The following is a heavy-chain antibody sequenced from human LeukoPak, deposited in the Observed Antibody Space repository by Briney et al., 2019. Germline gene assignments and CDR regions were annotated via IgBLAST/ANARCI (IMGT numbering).Heavy chain of an antibody. CDR2: IRYDGSNK. Sequence: PGGSLRLSCAASGFTFSSYGMHWVRQAPGKGLEWVAFIRYDGSNKYYADSVKGRFTISRDNSKNTLYLQMNSLRAEDTAVYYCAKDGKVVVTAIPPPRYFDYWGQGTLVTVSS. D-gene: IGHD2-21*02. J-gene: IGHJ4*02. CDR1: GFTFSSYG. CDR3: AKDGKVVVTAIPPPRYFDY. V-gene: IGHV3-30*02.